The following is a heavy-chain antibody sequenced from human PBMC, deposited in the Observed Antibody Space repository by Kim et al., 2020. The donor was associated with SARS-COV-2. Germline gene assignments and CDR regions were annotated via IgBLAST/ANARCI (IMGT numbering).Heavy chain of an antibody. CDR2: IWYDGSNK. Sequence: GGSLRLSCAASGFTFSSYGMHWVRQAPGKGLEWVAVIWYDGSNKYYADSVKGRFTISRDNSKNTLYLQMNSLRAEDTAVYYCAKDAYHPFRPGPPSEFDPWGQGTLVTVSS. J-gene: IGHJ5*02. V-gene: IGHV3-33*06. CDR3: AKDAYHPFRPGPPSEFDP. CDR1: GFTFSSYG.